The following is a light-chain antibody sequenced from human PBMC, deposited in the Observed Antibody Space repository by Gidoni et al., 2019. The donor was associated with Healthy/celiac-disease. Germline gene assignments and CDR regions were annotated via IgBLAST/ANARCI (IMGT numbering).Light chain of an antibody. CDR3: QKYNSAPLT. CDR1: QGISNY. J-gene: IGKJ3*01. V-gene: IGKV1-27*01. Sequence: DIQMTPSPSSLSASVGARVTITCRASQGISNYLAWYQQKPGKVPKLLIYAASTLQSGVPSRFSGSGSGTDVTLTISSLQPEDVATYYCQKYNSAPLTFXPXTKVDIK. CDR2: AAS.